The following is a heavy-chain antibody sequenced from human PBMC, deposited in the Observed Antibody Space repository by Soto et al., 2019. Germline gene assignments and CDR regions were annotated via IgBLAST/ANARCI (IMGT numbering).Heavy chain of an antibody. D-gene: IGHD4-17*01. CDR2: IYYSGST. J-gene: IGHJ4*02. CDR3: ARRYGDCFDY. V-gene: IGHV4-59*08. CDR1: GDSISSYY. Sequence: PSETLPLTCTVSGDSISSYYWSWIRQPPGKGLEWIGYIYYSGSTNYNPSLKSRVTISVDTSKNQFSLKLSSVTAADTAVYYCARRYGDCFDYWGQGTLVTVSS.